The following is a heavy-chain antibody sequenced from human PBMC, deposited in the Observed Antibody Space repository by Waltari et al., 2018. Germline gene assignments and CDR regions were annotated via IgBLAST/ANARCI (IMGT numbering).Heavy chain of an antibody. V-gene: IGHV3-7*01. CDR1: GFTLSNYW. Sequence: EVQLVESGGGLVQPGGSLRLSCAASGFTLSNYWMSWVRQATGKGPDWVANIMTDGREEYYLDSVMGRFTISRDNAKNSLYLQMNSLSPEDTAVYYCVRDQWFAFDIWGQGTMVTVSS. D-gene: IGHD3-22*01. CDR2: IMTDGREE. CDR3: VRDQWFAFDI. J-gene: IGHJ3*02.